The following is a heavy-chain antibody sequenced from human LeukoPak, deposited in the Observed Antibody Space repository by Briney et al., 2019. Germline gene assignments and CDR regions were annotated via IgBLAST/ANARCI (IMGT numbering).Heavy chain of an antibody. CDR2: IFYSGNT. CDR3: ARKEHNSGVFDI. J-gene: IGHJ3*02. CDR1: GRSMHPCY. V-gene: IGHV4-59*08. Sequence: PSETLSLTYTFSGRSMHPCYWLWIRQPPGKGLECIGYIFYSGNTNYNPSLKSRVTISVDTSKNQFSVKLTSGTAADTAVCYSARKEHNSGVFDIWGQGTMVTVSS. D-gene: IGHD4-17*01.